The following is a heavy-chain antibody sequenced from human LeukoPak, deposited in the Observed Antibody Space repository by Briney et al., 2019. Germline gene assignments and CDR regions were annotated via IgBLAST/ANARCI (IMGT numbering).Heavy chain of an antibody. J-gene: IGHJ4*02. CDR2: IIPIFGTA. CDR1: GGTFSSYA. CDR3: ARLIVATIRGIGYFDY. Sequence: SVKVSCKASGGTFSSYAISWVRQAPGQGLEWMGGIIPIFGTANHAQKFQGRVTITTDESTSTAYMELSSLRSEDTAVYYCARLIVATIRGIGYFDYWGQGTLVTVSS. D-gene: IGHD5-12*01. V-gene: IGHV1-69*05.